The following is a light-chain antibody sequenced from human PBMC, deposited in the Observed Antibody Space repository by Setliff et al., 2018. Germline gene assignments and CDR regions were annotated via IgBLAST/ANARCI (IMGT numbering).Light chain of an antibody. V-gene: IGLV2-14*03. CDR1: SSDVGGYDF. CDR2: DVL. J-gene: IGLJ1*01. Sequence: QSVLAQPASVSGSPGQSITISCTGTSSDVGGYDFVSWYQQHPGKAPKLMIFDVLNRPSGVSDRFSGSKSGNTVSLTITGLQAEDEADYYCSSYTSSSTLFGTGTKAPS. CDR3: SSYTSSSTL.